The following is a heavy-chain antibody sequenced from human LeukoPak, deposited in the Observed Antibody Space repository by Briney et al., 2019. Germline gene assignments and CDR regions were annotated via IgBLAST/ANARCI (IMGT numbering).Heavy chain of an antibody. CDR1: GFTFSSYA. CDR3: ARLAYCGGDCYPGSRDFDY. J-gene: IGHJ4*02. CDR2: ISYDGSNK. V-gene: IGHV3-30-3*01. Sequence: GGSLSLSCAASGFTFSSYATHWVRQAPGKGLEWVAVISYDGSNKYYADSVKGRFTISRDNSKNTLYLQMNSLRAEDTAVYYCARLAYCGGDCYPGSRDFDYWGQGTLVTVSS. D-gene: IGHD2-21*02.